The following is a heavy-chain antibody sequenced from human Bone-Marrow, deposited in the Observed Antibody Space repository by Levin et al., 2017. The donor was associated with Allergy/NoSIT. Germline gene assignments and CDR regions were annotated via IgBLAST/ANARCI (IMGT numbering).Heavy chain of an antibody. CDR2: FDPEDGET. D-gene: IGHD2-2*01. CDR1: GYTLTELS. CDR3: ATRGFIVVVPAANGRLPLYPYYYYYMDV. J-gene: IGHJ6*03. Sequence: ASVKVSCKVSGYTLTELSMHWVRQAPGKGLEWMGGFDPEDGETIYAQKFQGRVTMTEDTSTDTAYMELSSLRSEDTAVYYCATRGFIVVVPAANGRLPLYPYYYYYMDVWGKGTTVTVSS. V-gene: IGHV1-24*01.